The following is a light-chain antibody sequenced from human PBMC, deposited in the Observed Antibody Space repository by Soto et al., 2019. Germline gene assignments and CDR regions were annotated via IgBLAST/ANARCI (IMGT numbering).Light chain of an antibody. J-gene: IGKJ1*01. CDR3: HHRSNWPRT. V-gene: IGKV3-11*01. CDR2: DSS. Sequence: EIVLTQSPATLSLSPGERATLSCRASQSVSSYLAWYQQKPGQAPRLLIYDSSNRAAGIPARFSGSGSGTDFTLTISSLQPEDFPVSYCHHRSNWPRTFGQGTKVEIK. CDR1: QSVSSY.